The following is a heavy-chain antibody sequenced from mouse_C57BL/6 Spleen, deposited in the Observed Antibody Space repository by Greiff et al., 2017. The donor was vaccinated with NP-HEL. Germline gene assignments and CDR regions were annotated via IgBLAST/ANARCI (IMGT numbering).Heavy chain of an antibody. CDR3: ARRGYYDYDGAMDY. Sequence: QVQLQQPGAELVRPGSSVKLSCKASGYTFPSYWMHWVKQRPIQGLEWIGNIDPSDSETHYNQKFKDKATLTVDKSSSTAYMQLSSLTSEDSAVYYCARRGYYDYDGAMDYWGQGTSVTVSS. D-gene: IGHD2-4*01. J-gene: IGHJ4*01. V-gene: IGHV1-52*01. CDR1: GYTFPSYW. CDR2: IDPSDSET.